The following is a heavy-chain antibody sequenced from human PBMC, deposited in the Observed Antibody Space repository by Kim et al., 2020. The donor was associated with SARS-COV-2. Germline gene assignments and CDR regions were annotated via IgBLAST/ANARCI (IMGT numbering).Heavy chain of an antibody. CDR3: ARSRDHYYDILTGYYRNWFDP. V-gene: IGHV4-4*02. CDR1: GGSISRSNR. Sequence: SETLSPTCAVSGGSISRSNRWSWVRQPPGKGLEWIGEIYHSGRTNYNPSLKSRVTISVDKSKNQFSLKLSSVTAADTAVYYCARSRDHYYDILTGYYRNWFDPWGQGTLVTVSS. CDR2: IYHSGRT. J-gene: IGHJ5*02. D-gene: IGHD3-9*01.